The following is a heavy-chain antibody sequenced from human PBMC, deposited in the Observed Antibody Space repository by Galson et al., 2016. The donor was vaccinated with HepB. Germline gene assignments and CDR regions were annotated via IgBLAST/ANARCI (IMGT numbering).Heavy chain of an antibody. CDR2: MILIFGAN. CDR3: VMDAGSHSLMTAGF. D-gene: IGHD3-10*01. Sequence: SAKVSCKASGGTFSNYFISWVRQAPGQGLEWMAGMILIFGANNYAQRFQGRVTPTADASTRTAYMELSILRSEDTAIYYCVMDAGSHSLMTAGFWGQGTLVTVSS. V-gene: IGHV1-69*13. J-gene: IGHJ1*01. CDR1: GGTFSNYF.